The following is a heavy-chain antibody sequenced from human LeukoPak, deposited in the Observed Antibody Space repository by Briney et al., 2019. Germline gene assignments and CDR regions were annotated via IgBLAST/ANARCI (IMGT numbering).Heavy chain of an antibody. Sequence: GGSLRLSCAASGFTFNNNAMSWVRQAPGKGLEWVSTFTYTGDSTYYADSVKGRVTISRDNSKNTLYLQMNDLRVDDTAVYYCAKGHGSSYYPDFDYWGQGTLVTVSS. V-gene: IGHV3-23*01. CDR1: GFTFNNNA. J-gene: IGHJ4*02. D-gene: IGHD6-13*01. CDR3: AKGHGSSYYPDFDY. CDR2: FTYTGDST.